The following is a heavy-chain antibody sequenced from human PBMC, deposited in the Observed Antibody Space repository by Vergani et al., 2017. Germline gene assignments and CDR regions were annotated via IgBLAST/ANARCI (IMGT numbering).Heavy chain of an antibody. CDR3: ARSMEWLPIDY. V-gene: IGHV4-59*08. Sequence: QVQLQESGPGLVKPSETLSLTCTLSGGSISSYYWSWIRQPPGKGLDCIGYIYYSGSTDYNPSLKSPVTISVDTSKNQFSLKLSSVNAADTAVYYCARSMEWLPIDYWGQGTLVTVSS. CDR1: GGSISSYY. J-gene: IGHJ4*02. CDR2: IYYSGST. D-gene: IGHD3-3*01.